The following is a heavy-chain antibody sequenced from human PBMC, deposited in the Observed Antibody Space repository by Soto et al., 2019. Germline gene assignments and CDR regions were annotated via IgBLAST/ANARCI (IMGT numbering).Heavy chain of an antibody. D-gene: IGHD3-10*01. CDR1: GGSFSGYY. V-gene: IGHV4-34*01. CDR3: ARVAYYGSGSPIDY. Sequence: QVQLQQWRAEMLKTSEKLSLTCSVYGGSFSGYYWSWIRQRPGKGLEWIGEINHSGSTNYNPSRKSRVTTSVDTSKNQCALKLNSVTAADTAVDYRARVAYYGSGSPIDYWGQGSLVSVSS. J-gene: IGHJ4*02. CDR2: INHSGST.